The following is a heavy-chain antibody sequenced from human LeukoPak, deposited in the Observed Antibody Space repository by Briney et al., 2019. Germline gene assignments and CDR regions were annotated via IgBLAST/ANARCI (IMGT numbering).Heavy chain of an antibody. Sequence: KPSETLSLTCAVYGGSFSDYYWSWIRQPPGKGLEWIGSIYYSGSTYYNPSLKSRVTISVDTSKNQFSLKLSSVTAADTAVYYCARHRGYCSSTSCSDAFDIWGQGTMVTVSS. J-gene: IGHJ3*02. D-gene: IGHD2-2*01. CDR3: ARHRGYCSSTSCSDAFDI. CDR1: GGSFSDYY. V-gene: IGHV4-34*01. CDR2: IYYSGST.